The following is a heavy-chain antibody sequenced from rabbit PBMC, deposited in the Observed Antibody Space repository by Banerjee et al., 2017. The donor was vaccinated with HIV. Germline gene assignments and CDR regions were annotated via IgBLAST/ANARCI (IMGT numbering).Heavy chain of an antibody. D-gene: IGHD4-2*01. CDR2: IYTSSGGSA. CDR3: ARERDYAGGWTGNAIKL. CDR1: GFDFRADYP. V-gene: IGHV1S40*01. J-gene: IGHJ4*01. Sequence: QSLAESGGGRVQPPGSLKASSKDSGFDFRADYPMCWVRQARGWGVALTSCIYTSSGGSAYYACRAKGRFTISITTSTTMTLQLNSLTAAAAATYFCARERDYAGGWTGNAIKLWGPGTLVTDS.